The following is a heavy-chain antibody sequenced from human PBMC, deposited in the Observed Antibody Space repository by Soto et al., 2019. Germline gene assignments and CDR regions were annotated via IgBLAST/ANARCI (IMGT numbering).Heavy chain of an antibody. J-gene: IGHJ5*02. D-gene: IGHD6-13*01. CDR3: TRDASRDSSARGWFDP. CDR2: ISSNSAYI. V-gene: IGHV3-21*01. CDR1: GFTFSDHY. Sequence: GGSLRLSGAASGFTFSDHYIDWVRQAPWKGLEWVSTISSNSAYIYYTDALRGRFTISRDNAKNSLHLQMNSLRAEDTAVYYCTRDASRDSSARGWFDPWGPRNLVPFSP.